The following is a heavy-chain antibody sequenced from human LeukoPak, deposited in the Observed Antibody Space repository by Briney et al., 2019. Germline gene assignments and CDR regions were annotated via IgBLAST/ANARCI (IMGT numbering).Heavy chain of an antibody. Sequence: PGGSLRLSCAASGFTFSSYEMNWVRQAPGKGLEWVSYISSSGSTIYYADSVKGRFTISRDNAKNSLYLQMNSLRAEDTAVYYCAGSSGWSHGGLVDYWGQGTLVTVSS. CDR1: GFTFSSYE. CDR2: ISSSGSTI. CDR3: AGSSGWSHGGLVDY. V-gene: IGHV3-48*03. D-gene: IGHD6-19*01. J-gene: IGHJ4*02.